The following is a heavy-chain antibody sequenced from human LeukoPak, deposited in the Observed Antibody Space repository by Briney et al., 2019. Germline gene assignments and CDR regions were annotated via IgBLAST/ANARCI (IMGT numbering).Heavy chain of an antibody. CDR1: GGSISSTTDY. D-gene: IGHD6-19*01. V-gene: IGHV4-39*01. CDR2: IFYSGTT. J-gene: IGHJ4*02. CDR3: ARRLAIAVAAPWY. Sequence: SETLSLTCTVSGGSISSTTDYWGWIRQPPGKGLEWIGSIFYSGTTYYNPSLKSRVTISVDTSKNQFSLKLSSVTAADTAVYYCARRLAIAVAAPWYWGQGTLVTVSS.